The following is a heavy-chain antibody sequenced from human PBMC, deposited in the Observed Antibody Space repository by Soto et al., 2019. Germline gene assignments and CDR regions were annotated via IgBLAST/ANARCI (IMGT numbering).Heavy chain of an antibody. Sequence: SVKVSCKASGDTFCRFTINWVRQAPGQGLEWMGGIKPISDITNYAQRFQGRVTFTADASTSTVYLELSSLRSEDTAMYYCARDPSTINKLIGVWFDPWGQGTLVTVSS. CDR3: ARDPSTINKLIGVWFDP. CDR1: GDTFCRFT. V-gene: IGHV1-69*13. D-gene: IGHD4-4*01. J-gene: IGHJ5*02. CDR2: IKPISDIT.